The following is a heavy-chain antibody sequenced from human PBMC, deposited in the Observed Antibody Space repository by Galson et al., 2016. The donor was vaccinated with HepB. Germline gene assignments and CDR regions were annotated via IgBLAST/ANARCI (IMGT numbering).Heavy chain of an antibody. CDR3: TTGSVRFLEWLGQVDV. CDR2: FDPEEGEV. J-gene: IGHJ6*02. V-gene: IGHV1-24*01. D-gene: IGHD3-3*01. Sequence: SVKVSCKVSGHTLTQLSIHWVRQAPGKGLEWMGGFDPEEGEVLYAQQFQGRVTMTEDTSTDTAYMELSSRRSQDTAVYYCTTGSVRFLEWLGQVDVWGQGTTVTVSS. CDR1: GHTLTQLS.